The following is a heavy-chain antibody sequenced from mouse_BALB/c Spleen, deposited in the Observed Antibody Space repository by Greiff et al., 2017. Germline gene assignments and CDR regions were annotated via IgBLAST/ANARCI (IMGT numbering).Heavy chain of an antibody. J-gene: IGHJ4*01. CDR3: ARAVWLRGSYYAMDY. V-gene: IGHV1-69*02. D-gene: IGHD2-2*01. Sequence: QVQLQQPGAELVKPGASVKLSCKASGYTFTSYWMHWVKQRPGQGLEWIGEIDPSDSYTNYNEKFKGKATLTVDTSSSTAYVDLSSLTSEDSAVYYCARAVWLRGSYYAMDYWGQGTSVTVSS. CDR1: GYTFTSYW. CDR2: IDPSDSYT.